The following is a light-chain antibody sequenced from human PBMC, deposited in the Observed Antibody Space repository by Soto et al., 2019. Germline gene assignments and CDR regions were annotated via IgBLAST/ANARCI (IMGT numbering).Light chain of an antibody. CDR1: SSDVGGYNY. CDR3: LSYTRNTPLL. CDR2: EVN. V-gene: IGLV2-14*01. Sequence: QSALTQPASVSGSPGQSITISCTGTSSDVGGYNYVSWYQHHPGRAPKFIIYEVNNRPSGVSNRFSGSKSGNTASLTIAGLQTEDEADYYCLSYTRNTPLLFGGGTKLPVL. J-gene: IGLJ2*01.